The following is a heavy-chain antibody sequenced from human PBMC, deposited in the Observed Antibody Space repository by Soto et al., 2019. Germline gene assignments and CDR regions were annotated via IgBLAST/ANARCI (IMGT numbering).Heavy chain of an antibody. CDR2: IIPIFGTA. Sequence: AASVKVSCKASGGTFSSYAISWVRQAPGQGLEWMGGIIPIFGTANYAQKFQGRVTITADESTSTAYMELSSLRSEDTAVYYCARTSTAMVPFDYWGQGTLVTVSS. CDR1: GGTFSSYA. D-gene: IGHD5-18*01. J-gene: IGHJ4*02. V-gene: IGHV1-69*13. CDR3: ARTSTAMVPFDY.